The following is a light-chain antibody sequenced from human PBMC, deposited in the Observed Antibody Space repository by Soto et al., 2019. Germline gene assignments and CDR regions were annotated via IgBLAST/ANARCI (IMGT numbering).Light chain of an antibody. J-gene: IGKJ4*01. Sequence: IQMTQSPSSLSASVGDRVTVTCQASQDISNYLNWYQQKPGKAPKLLIYDASNLETGVPSRLSGSGSGTDFIFTISSLQPEHIATYYCQQYDNLPLTFGGGTKV. CDR3: QQYDNLPLT. V-gene: IGKV1-33*01. CDR2: DAS. CDR1: QDISNY.